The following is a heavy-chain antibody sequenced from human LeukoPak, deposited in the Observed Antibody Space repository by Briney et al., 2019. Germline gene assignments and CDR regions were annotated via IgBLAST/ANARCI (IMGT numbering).Heavy chain of an antibody. D-gene: IGHD1-1*01. Sequence: ASVKVSCKASGYTFTGYYMHWVRQAPGQGLEWMGWINPNSGGTNYAQKFQGRVTMTRDTSISTAYMELSRLRPDDTAVYYCASTGTTVFLYFDYWGQGTLVTVSS. V-gene: IGHV1-2*02. CDR2: INPNSGGT. CDR1: GYTFTGYY. J-gene: IGHJ4*02. CDR3: ASTGTTVFLYFDY.